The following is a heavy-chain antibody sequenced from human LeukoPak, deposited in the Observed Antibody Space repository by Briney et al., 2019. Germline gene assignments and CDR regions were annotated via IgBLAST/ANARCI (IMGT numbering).Heavy chain of an antibody. Sequence: SQTLSLTCTVSGGSISSYYWSWIRQPPGKGLEWIGYIYYSGSTNYNPSLKSRVTISVDTSKDQFSLKLSSVTAADTAVYYCARGVGYCSSTSCYTPYYYYKDVWGKGTTVTVSS. V-gene: IGHV4-59*01. CDR1: GGSISSYY. D-gene: IGHD2-2*02. CDR2: IYYSGST. CDR3: ARGVGYCSSTSCYTPYYYYKDV. J-gene: IGHJ6*03.